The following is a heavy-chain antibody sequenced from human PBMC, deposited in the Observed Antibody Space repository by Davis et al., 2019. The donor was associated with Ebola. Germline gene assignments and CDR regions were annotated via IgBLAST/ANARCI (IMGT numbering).Heavy chain of an antibody. CDR1: GFTFSGFS. D-gene: IGHD2-21*02. V-gene: IGHV3-21*01. Sequence: GGSLRLSCAASGFTFSGFSMNWVRQAPGKGLEWVSSISSGSAFLYYGDSVKGRFTISRDNAKNSLYLQMNSLRAEDTAVYYCVRDPALVVTGGGWFFGLWGRGTLVTVSS. J-gene: IGHJ2*01. CDR2: ISSGSAFL. CDR3: VRDPALVVTGGGWFFGL.